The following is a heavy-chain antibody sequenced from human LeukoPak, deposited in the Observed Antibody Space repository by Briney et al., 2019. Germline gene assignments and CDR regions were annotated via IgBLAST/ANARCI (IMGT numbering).Heavy chain of an antibody. J-gene: IGHJ5*02. Sequence: SVKVSCKASGGTFSSYAISWVRQAPGQGLEWMGGIIPIFGTANYAQKFQGRVTITADESTSTAYMELRSLRSDDTAVYYCARDWEVDYYDSSGYRTQFDPWGQGTLVTVSS. V-gene: IGHV1-69*13. D-gene: IGHD3-22*01. CDR3: ARDWEVDYYDSSGYRTQFDP. CDR2: IIPIFGTA. CDR1: GGTFSSYA.